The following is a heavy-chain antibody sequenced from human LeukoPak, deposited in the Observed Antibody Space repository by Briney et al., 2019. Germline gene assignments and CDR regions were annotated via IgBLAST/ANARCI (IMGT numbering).Heavy chain of an antibody. Sequence: ASVKVSCKVSGYTLTELSMHWVRQAPGKGLEWMGGFDPEDGETIYAQKFQGRVTMTEDTSTDTAYMELSSLRSEDTAVYYCATVETDSSGYGVHYCYYGMDVWGQGTTVTVSS. V-gene: IGHV1-24*01. CDR3: ATVETDSSGYGVHYCYYGMDV. J-gene: IGHJ6*02. D-gene: IGHD3-22*01. CDR1: GYTLTELS. CDR2: FDPEDGET.